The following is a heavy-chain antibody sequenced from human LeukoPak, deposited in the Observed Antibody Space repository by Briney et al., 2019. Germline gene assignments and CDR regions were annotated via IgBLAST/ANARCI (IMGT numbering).Heavy chain of an antibody. Sequence: GGSLRLSCAASGFTFSSYGMHWVRQAPGKGLEWVGGIWYDGSNKYYADSVKGRFTISRDNSKNTLYLQMNSLRAEHTAVYYCASAGEYYYHYMDVWGKGTTLTVSS. D-gene: IGHD6-13*01. CDR2: IWYDGSNK. J-gene: IGHJ6*03. CDR1: GFTFSSYG. CDR3: ASAGEYYYHYMDV. V-gene: IGHV3-33*01.